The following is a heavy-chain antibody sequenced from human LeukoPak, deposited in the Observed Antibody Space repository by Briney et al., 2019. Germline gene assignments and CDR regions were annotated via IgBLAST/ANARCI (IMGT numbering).Heavy chain of an antibody. CDR2: IIPIFGTA. V-gene: IGHV1-69*05. CDR1: GGTFSSYA. Sequence: ASVKVSCKASGGTFSSYAISWVRQAPGQGLEWMGRIIPIFGTANYAQKFQGRVTITTDESTSTAYMELSSLRSEDTAVYYCARDRDCSGGSCYSSSWFGPWGQGTLVTVSS. CDR3: ARDRDCSGGSCYSSSWFGP. J-gene: IGHJ5*02. D-gene: IGHD2-15*01.